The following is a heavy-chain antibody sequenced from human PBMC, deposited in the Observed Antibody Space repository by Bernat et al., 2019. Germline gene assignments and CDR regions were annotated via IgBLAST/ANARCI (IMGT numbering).Heavy chain of an antibody. D-gene: IGHD3-22*01. CDR1: GFTFSSYA. V-gene: IGHV3-30-3*01. Sequence: QVQLVESGGGVVQPGRSLRLSCAASGFTFSSYAMHWVRQAPGKGLEWVAVISYDGSNKYYADSVKGRFTISRDNSKNTLYLQMNSLRAEDTAVYYCARDGYDSSGYYPDPIDYSGQGTLVTVSS. CDR3: ARDGYDSSGYYPDPIDY. CDR2: ISYDGSNK. J-gene: IGHJ4*02.